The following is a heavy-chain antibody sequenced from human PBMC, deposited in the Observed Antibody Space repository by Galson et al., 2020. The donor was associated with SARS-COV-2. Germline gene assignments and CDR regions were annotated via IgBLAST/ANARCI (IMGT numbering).Heavy chain of an antibody. J-gene: IGHJ3*02. Sequence: ASETLSLTCTVSGASINNYYWTWIRQSPGKRLEWIGYIYYSGSFDYNPSLKSRVTMSVDTSQNQFSLKLSSVTAADTAVYYCARETYYRRDAFDIWGRGTRVNVSS. CDR1: GASINNYY. CDR3: ARETYYRRDAFDI. D-gene: IGHD1-26*01. CDR2: IYYSGSF. V-gene: IGHV4-59*01.